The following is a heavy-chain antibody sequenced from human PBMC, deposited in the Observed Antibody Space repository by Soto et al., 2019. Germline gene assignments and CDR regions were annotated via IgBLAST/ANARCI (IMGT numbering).Heavy chain of an antibody. J-gene: IGHJ4*02. CDR3: AKDRDVDTPMVQAD. D-gene: IGHD5-18*01. CDR1: GFTFSSYA. CDR2: ISGSGRST. Sequence: PGGSLRLSCAASGFTFSSYAMSWVRQAPGKGLEWVSAISGSGRSTYYADSVKGRFTISKDNSKNTLYLQMTSLRAEDTAVYYCAKDRDVDTPMVQADWGQGTLVTVSS. V-gene: IGHV3-23*01.